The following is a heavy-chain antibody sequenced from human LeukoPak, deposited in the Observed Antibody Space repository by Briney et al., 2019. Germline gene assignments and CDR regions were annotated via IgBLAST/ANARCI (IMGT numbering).Heavy chain of an antibody. Sequence: SETLSLTCTVSGGSINSYYWSWIRQPAGKGLEWIGRIYTSGSTNYNPSLKSRVTISVDTSKNQFSLKLSSVTAADTAVYYCARDYVVVVPAAMGGYYYYGMDVWGQGTTVTVSS. V-gene: IGHV4-4*07. J-gene: IGHJ6*02. CDR3: ARDYVVVVPAAMGGYYYYGMDV. CDR1: GGSINSYY. D-gene: IGHD2-2*01. CDR2: IYTSGST.